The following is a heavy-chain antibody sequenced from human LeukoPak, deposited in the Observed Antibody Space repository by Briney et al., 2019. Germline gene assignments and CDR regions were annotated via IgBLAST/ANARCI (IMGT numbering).Heavy chain of an antibody. V-gene: IGHV5-51*01. J-gene: IGHJ5*02. CDR1: EYSFTTYW. D-gene: IGHD2/OR15-2a*01. CDR2: IYPGDSDT. CDR3: ASRTTYSSWFDP. Sequence: PGESLKISCKVSEYSFTTYWIGWVRQMPGKGLEWMGIIYPGDSDTRYSPSFQGQVTISADKSINTAYLQWSSLKASDTAMYYCASRTTYSSWFDPWGQGTLVTVSS.